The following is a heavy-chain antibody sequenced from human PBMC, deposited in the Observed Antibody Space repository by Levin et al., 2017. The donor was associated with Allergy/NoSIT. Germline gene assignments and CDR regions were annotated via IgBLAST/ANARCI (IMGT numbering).Heavy chain of an antibody. CDR2: ISSSSSYI. V-gene: IGHV3-21*01. Sequence: GGSLRLSCAASGFTFSSYSMNWVRQAPGKGLEWVSSISSSSSYIYYADSVKGRFTISRDNAKNSLYLQMNSLRAEDTAVYYCARDVPSIAAAGLGFLGYYYYMDVWGKGTTVTVSS. CDR1: GFTFSSYS. CDR3: ARDVPSIAAAGLGFLGYYYYMDV. J-gene: IGHJ6*03. D-gene: IGHD6-13*01.